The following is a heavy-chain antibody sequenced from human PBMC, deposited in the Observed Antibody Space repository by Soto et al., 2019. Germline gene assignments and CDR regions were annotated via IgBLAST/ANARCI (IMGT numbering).Heavy chain of an antibody. V-gene: IGHV3-33*01. D-gene: IGHD1-26*01. J-gene: IGHJ6*02. Sequence: QVQLVESGGGVVQPGRSLRLSCAASGFTFSSYGMHWVRQAPGKGLEWVAVIWYDGSNKYYADSVKGRFTISRDNSKNTLYLQMNSLRAEDTAVYYCAREGGRIDVVGATSYYYYGMDVWGQGTTVTVSS. CDR2: IWYDGSNK. CDR1: GFTFSSYG. CDR3: AREGGRIDVVGATSYYYYGMDV.